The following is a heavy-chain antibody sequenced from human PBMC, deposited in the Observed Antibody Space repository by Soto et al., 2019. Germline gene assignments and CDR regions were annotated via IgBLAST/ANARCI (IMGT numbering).Heavy chain of an antibody. CDR1: GFTVSSNY. Sequence: GGSLRLSCAASGFTVSSNYMSWVRQAPGKGLEWVSVIYSGGSTYYADSVEGRFTISRDNSKNTLYLQMNSLRAEDTAVYYCARDQGSQSVGYYYYGMDVWGQGTTVTVSS. V-gene: IGHV3-53*01. J-gene: IGHJ6*02. D-gene: IGHD2-15*01. CDR2: IYSGGST. CDR3: ARDQGSQSVGYYYYGMDV.